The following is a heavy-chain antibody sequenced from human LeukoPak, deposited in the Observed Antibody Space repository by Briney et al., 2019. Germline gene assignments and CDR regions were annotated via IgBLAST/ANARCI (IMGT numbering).Heavy chain of an antibody. CDR2: IKSKTDGGTA. J-gene: IGHJ4*02. Sequence: GGSLRLSCAASGFAFTNAWMNWVRQAPGKGLEWVGRIKSKTDGGTADYAAPVKGRFTISRDDSKNTLYLQMNSLKTEDTAVYYCTTADSSGRFLIDYWGQGTLVTVSS. V-gene: IGHV3-15*07. CDR3: TTADSSGRFLIDY. D-gene: IGHD3-22*01. CDR1: GFAFTNAW.